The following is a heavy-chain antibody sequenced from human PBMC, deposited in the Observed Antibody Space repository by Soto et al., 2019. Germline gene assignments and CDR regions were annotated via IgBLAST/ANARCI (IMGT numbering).Heavy chain of an antibody. CDR2: MFYSGLT. D-gene: IGHD2-15*01. V-gene: IGHV4-39*01. Sequence: QLHLQESGPGLVKPSETLSLTCSVSGYSVSSSDYYWAWIRQPPGKGLEWIGSMFYSGLTYYNPSLKSRVTLSVVTSKNQFSVRLNSVTAADTAVYYCAPLSVSLSGPYGIHVWGQGTTVTVSS. J-gene: IGHJ6*02. CDR1: GYSVSSSDYY. CDR3: APLSVSLSGPYGIHV.